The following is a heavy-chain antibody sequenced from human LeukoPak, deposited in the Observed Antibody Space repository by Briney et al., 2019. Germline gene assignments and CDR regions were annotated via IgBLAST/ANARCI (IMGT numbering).Heavy chain of an antibody. CDR2: IYYTGNN. J-gene: IGHJ4*02. V-gene: IGHV4-39*01. CDR3: ARQKTLTTEAGTMTRGFLFDY. CDR1: GGSLSSSTSY. Sequence: SETLSLTCTVSGGSLSSSTSYWGWIRQSPEKGLEWIGSIYYTGNNYYSPSLKSRVTISVDTPKNHFSLKLSSVTAADTAVYYCARQKTLTTEAGTMTRGFLFDYWGQGTLVTLSS. D-gene: IGHD1-1*01.